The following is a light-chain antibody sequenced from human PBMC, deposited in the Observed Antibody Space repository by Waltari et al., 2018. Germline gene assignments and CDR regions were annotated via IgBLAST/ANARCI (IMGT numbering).Light chain of an antibody. CDR3: HQYYLPPLT. Sequence: DIVMTQSPDSLAVSLGEMATINCNSSQSVLSTSNSKTYIAWNQQKPGQTPRLLINWASTRASGVPDRFSGSGSGTDFTLTVGSLQAEDVAVYYCHQYYLPPLTFGQGTRLEIK. CDR2: WAS. J-gene: IGKJ5*01. V-gene: IGKV4-1*01. CDR1: QSVLSTSNSKTY.